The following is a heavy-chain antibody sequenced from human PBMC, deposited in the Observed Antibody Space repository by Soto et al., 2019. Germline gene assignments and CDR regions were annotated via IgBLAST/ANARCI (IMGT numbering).Heavy chain of an antibody. J-gene: IGHJ6*02. D-gene: IGHD2-21*02. V-gene: IGHV1-8*01. Sequence: QVQLVQSGAEVKKPGASVKVSCKASGYTFTSYDINWVRQATGQGLEWMGWMNPNSGNTGYAQKFRGRVTMTRNTSISTANRGVGSLRFEDPAVYYWGGGGGGGDDYYYGMDVWGQGTTVTVSS. CDR2: MNPNSGNT. CDR3: GGGGGGGDDYYYGMDV. CDR1: GYTFTSYD.